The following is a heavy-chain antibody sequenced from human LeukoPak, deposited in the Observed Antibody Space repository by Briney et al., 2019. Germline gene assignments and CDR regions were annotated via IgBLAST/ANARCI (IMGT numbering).Heavy chain of an antibody. V-gene: IGHV3-30*18. CDR1: GFTFSSYG. J-gene: IGHJ6*03. CDR2: ISFDGGNK. Sequence: PGGSLRLSCAASGFTFSSYGMSWVRQAPGKGLEWVAVISFDGGNKDYADSVKGRFTISRDNSKNTLYLQMSNLRVEDTAVYYCAKGNDYGGPYYYYYMDVWGKGTTVTVSS. D-gene: IGHD4-23*01. CDR3: AKGNDYGGPYYYYYMDV.